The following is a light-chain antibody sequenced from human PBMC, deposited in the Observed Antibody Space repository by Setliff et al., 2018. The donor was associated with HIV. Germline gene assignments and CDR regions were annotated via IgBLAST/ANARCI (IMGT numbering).Light chain of an antibody. CDR3: ATWDDSLNGRV. Sequence: QSVLTQPPSVSGAPGQRVTISCTGSSSNIGTNTVNWYQKLPGTAPKLLMYSDNQRPSGVPDRFSASKSGTSASLAISGLQSEDEADYYCATWDDSLNGRVFGTGTKVTVL. CDR2: SDN. J-gene: IGLJ1*01. V-gene: IGLV1-44*01. CDR1: SSNIGTNT.